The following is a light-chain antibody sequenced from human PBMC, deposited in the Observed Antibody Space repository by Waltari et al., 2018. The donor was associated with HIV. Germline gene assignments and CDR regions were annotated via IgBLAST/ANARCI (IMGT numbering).Light chain of an antibody. J-gene: IGLJ3*02. CDR2: VNSDGSH. CDR1: SGHSTYA. CDR3: QTWGTGTGV. Sequence: QVVLTQSPSASASLGASVKPTCILSSGHSTYAIAWHQQQPEKGPRYLMKVNSDGSHIKGDGIPDRFSGSSSGAERYLTISSLQSEDEADYYCQTWGTGTGVFGGGTKLTVL. V-gene: IGLV4-69*01.